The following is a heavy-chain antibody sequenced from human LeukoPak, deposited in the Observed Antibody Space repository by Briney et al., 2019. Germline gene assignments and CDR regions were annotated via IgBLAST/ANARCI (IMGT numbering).Heavy chain of an antibody. J-gene: IGHJ5*02. D-gene: IGHD6-19*01. CDR2: INPNSGGT. CDR3: ARDRKWLVQSWFDP. CDR1: GYTFTGYY. V-gene: IGHV1-2*02. Sequence: GASVKVSCKASGYTFTGYYMHWVRQAPGQGLEWMGWINPNSGGTNYAQKFQGRVTMTRDTSLSTAYMELSRLRSDDTAVYYCARDRKWLVQSWFDPWGQGTLVTVSS.